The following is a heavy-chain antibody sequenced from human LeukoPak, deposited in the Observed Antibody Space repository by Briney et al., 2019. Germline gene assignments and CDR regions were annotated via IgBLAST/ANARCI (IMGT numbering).Heavy chain of an antibody. CDR1: GLTFSSHW. D-gene: IGHD1-14*01. Sequence: PGGSLRLSCAASGLTFSSHWMHWVRQAPGKGLVWVSRITNDGSSTTYADSVKGRFTISRNNAKNMLYLQVNSLRAEDTAEYYCATQHGGNPAYWGQGTLVTVSS. CDR3: ATQHGGNPAY. J-gene: IGHJ4*02. V-gene: IGHV3-74*01. CDR2: ITNDGSST.